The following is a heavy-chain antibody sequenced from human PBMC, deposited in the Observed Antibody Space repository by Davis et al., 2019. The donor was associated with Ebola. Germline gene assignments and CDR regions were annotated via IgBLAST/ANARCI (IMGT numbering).Heavy chain of an antibody. V-gene: IGHV5-51*01. CDR2: IYTGDSDT. CDR1: DNTFTNYW. CDR3: ASLRRTITGMDDGFDV. J-gene: IGHJ3*01. D-gene: IGHD1-20*01. Sequence: GGSLRLSCKGSDNTFTNYWIGWVRQMPGKGLEWMGIIYTGDSDTSYSPSFRVQVTISADKSTRTAYLQWGRLKASDTAMYYCASLRRTITGMDDGFDVWGQGTMVTVSS.